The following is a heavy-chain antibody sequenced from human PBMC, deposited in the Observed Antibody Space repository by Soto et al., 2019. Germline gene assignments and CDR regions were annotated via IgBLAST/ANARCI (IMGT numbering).Heavy chain of an antibody. J-gene: IGHJ4*02. Sequence: VRLSCAASGFTFSSYAMHWVRQAPGKGLEWVAVISYDGSNKYYADSVKGRFTISRDNSKNTLYLQMNSLRAEDTAVYYCARDREMATYTPVYWGQGTLVTVSS. D-gene: IGHD2-2*02. CDR1: GFTFSSYA. CDR3: ARDREMATYTPVY. CDR2: ISYDGSNK. V-gene: IGHV3-30-3*01.